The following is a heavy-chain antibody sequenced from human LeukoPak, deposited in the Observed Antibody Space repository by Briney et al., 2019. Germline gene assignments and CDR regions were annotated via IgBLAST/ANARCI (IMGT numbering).Heavy chain of an antibody. CDR3: TREGSSFGDAFDI. CDR1: GFTFSDYY. V-gene: IGHV3-11*01. Sequence: GGSLRLSCAASGFTFSDYYMSWIRQAPGKGLEWVSYISSSGSTIYYADSVKGRFTISRDNAKNSLYLQMSSLRAEDTAVYYCTREGSSFGDAFDIWGQGTMVTVSS. D-gene: IGHD6-13*01. CDR2: ISSSGSTI. J-gene: IGHJ3*02.